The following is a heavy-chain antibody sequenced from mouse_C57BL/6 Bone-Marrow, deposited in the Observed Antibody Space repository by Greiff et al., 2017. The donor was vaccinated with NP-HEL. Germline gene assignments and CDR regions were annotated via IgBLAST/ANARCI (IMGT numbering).Heavy chain of an antibody. D-gene: IGHD1-1*01. CDR1: GYTFTSYW. CDR2: IYPGNSDT. V-gene: IGHV1-5*01. J-gene: IGHJ1*03. CDR3: TRDGLYGSSYDWYFDV. Sequence: EVQLQQSGTVLARPGASVKMSCKTSGYTFTSYWMHWVKQRPGQGLEWIGAIYPGNSDTSYNQKFKGKAKLTAVTSASTAYMELSSLTNEDSAVYYCTRDGLYGSSYDWYFDVWGTGTTVTVSS.